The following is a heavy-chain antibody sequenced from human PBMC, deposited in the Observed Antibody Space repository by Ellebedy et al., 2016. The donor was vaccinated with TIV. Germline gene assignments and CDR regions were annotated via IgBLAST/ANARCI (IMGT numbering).Heavy chain of an antibody. D-gene: IGHD6-13*01. Sequence: GESLKISCKGSGFTFSVTGMHWVRQAPGKGLEWVAFISHDGDHILYADSVKGRVTISSDNSESTVHLQMDSLKVEDTGVYYCAKDRGSRSSNYVSPMDIWGQGTTVTASS. J-gene: IGHJ6*02. CDR2: ISHDGDHI. CDR1: GFTFSVTG. V-gene: IGHV3-30*18. CDR3: AKDRGSRSSNYVSPMDI.